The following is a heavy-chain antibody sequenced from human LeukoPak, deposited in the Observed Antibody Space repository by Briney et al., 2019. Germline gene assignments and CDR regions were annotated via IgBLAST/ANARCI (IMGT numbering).Heavy chain of an antibody. V-gene: IGHV1-8*01. CDR1: GYTFTSYD. CDR2: MNPNSGNT. CDR3: ARVYRSGWYGYYYYYYMDV. Sequence: GASVKVSCKASGYTFTSYDINWVRQATGQGLEWMGWMNPNSGNTGYAQKFQGRVTMTRNTSISTAYMELSSLRSEDTAVYYCARVYRSGWYGYYYYYYMDVWGKGTTVTVSS. J-gene: IGHJ6*03. D-gene: IGHD6-19*01.